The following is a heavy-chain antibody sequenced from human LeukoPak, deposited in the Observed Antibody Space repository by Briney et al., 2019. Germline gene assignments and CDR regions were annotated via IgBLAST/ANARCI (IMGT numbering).Heavy chain of an antibody. Sequence: ASVKVSCKASGYTFTSYSIGWVRQAPGQGLEWMGWISTYNGNTNYAQKLQGRVTMTTDPSTSTAYMELRSLTSEDTALYYCARDDCGDTCYPGGYWGQGTLVTVSS. D-gene: IGHD2-21*01. CDR2: ISTYNGNT. J-gene: IGHJ4*02. CDR1: GYTFTSYS. CDR3: ARDDCGDTCYPGGY. V-gene: IGHV1-18*01.